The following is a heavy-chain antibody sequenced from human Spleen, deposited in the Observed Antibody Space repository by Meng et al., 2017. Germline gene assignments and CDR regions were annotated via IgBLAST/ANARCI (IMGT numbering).Heavy chain of an antibody. J-gene: IGHJ4*02. Sequence: ASVKVSCKASGYTFTRHYLHWVRQAPGQGLEWMGIINPSGGATTYAQKFQGRVTMTRDTSTTTVYMELSSLRSEDTAVYYCARGRRVIHPYYFDNWGQETLVTVSS. CDR2: INPSGGAT. CDR1: GYTFTRHY. D-gene: IGHD3-10*01. CDR3: ARGRRVIHPYYFDN. V-gene: IGHV1-46*01.